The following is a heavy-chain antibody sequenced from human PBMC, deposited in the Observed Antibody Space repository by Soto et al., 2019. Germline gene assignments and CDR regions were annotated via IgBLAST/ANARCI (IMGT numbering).Heavy chain of an antibody. Sequence: SVKVSCKASGYTFTTYGFSWVRQAPGRGLEWMGGIIPIFGTANYAQKFQGRVTITADESTSTAYMELSSLRSEDTAVYYCARLQSTWDAFDIWGQGTMVTVSS. D-gene: IGHD2-2*01. CDR3: ARLQSTWDAFDI. CDR1: GYTFTTYG. V-gene: IGHV1-69*13. CDR2: IIPIFGTA. J-gene: IGHJ3*02.